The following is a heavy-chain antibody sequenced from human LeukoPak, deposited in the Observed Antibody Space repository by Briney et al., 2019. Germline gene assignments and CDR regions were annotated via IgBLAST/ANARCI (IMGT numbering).Heavy chain of an antibody. V-gene: IGHV6-1*01. Sequence: SQTLSLTCAISGDTVSSNSASWNWIRQSPSRGLEWLGRTFYRSKWYNDYAVSVKSRITINPDTSKNQFSLQLNSVTPEDTAVYYCARGRDIAVAGTSGDFDYWGQGTLVTVSS. CDR3: ARGRDIAVAGTSGDFDY. J-gene: IGHJ4*02. CDR2: TFYRSKWYN. D-gene: IGHD6-19*01. CDR1: GDTVSSNSAS.